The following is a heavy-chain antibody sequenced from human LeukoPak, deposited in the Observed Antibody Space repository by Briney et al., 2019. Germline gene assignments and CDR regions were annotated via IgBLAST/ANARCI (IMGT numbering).Heavy chain of an antibody. CDR3: ARGRDIVVVPAAIYYYYGMDV. Sequence: GASVKVSCKASGGTFSSYAISWVRQAPGQGLEWMGGIIPIFGTANYAQKCQGRVTITADESTSTAYMELSSLRSEDTAVYYCARGRDIVVVPAAIYYYYGMDVWGQGTTVTVSS. D-gene: IGHD2-2*01. CDR2: IIPIFGTA. J-gene: IGHJ6*02. CDR1: GGTFSSYA. V-gene: IGHV1-69*13.